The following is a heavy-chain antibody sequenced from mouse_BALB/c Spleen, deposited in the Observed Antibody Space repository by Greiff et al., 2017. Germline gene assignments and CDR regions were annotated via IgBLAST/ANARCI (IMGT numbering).Heavy chain of an antibody. J-gene: IGHJ4*01. Sequence: EVKLLESGGGLVQPGGSLNLSCAASGFDFSRYWMSWARQAPGKGQEWIGEINPGSSTINYTPSLKDKFIISRDNAKNTLYLQMSKVRSEDTALYYCARVTRFHYAMDYWGQGTSVTVSS. CDR1: GFDFSRYW. CDR3: ARVTRFHYAMDY. CDR2: INPGSSTI. D-gene: IGHD2-12*01. V-gene: IGHV4-2*02.